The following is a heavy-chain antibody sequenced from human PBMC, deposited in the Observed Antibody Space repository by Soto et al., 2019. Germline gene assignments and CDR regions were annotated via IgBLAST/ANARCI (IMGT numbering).Heavy chain of an antibody. V-gene: IGHV1-69*05. D-gene: IGHD3-16*01. CDR3: ARIMITFGGAFKLGY. CDR1: GGTFGSHA. CDR2: SIPILGTT. Sequence: SVKVSCKASGGTFGSHAIDWVRQAPGQGLEWMGGSIPILGTTKHAQKFEGRLTMSTDEPTSTAYMELRSLRSDDTAVYYCARIMITFGGAFKLGYWGQGTLVTVSS. J-gene: IGHJ4*02.